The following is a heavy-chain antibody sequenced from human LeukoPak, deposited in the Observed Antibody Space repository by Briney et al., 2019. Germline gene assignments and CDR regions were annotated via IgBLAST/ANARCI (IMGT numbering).Heavy chain of an antibody. CDR3: ARRYCSSTSCRRFHYNYYYGMDV. D-gene: IGHD2-2*01. V-gene: IGHV1-8*01. Sequence: ASVKVSCKASGYTFTSYDINWVRQATGQGLEWMGWMNPNSGNTGYAQKFQGRVTMTRNTSISTAYMELSSLRSEDTAVYYCARRYCSSTSCRRFHYNYYYGMDVWGQGTTVTVSS. J-gene: IGHJ6*02. CDR1: GYTFTSYD. CDR2: MNPNSGNT.